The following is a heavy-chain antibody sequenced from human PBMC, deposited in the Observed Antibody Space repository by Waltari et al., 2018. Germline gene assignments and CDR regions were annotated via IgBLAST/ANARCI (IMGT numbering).Heavy chain of an antibody. J-gene: IGHJ6*02. V-gene: IGHV4-39*01. Sequence: QLQLQESGPGLVKPSETLSLTCTVSGGSISSSSYYWGWIRQPPGKGLEWIGSIYYSGTTYYNRSRTSRVTISVDTSKNQFSLKLSSVTAADTAVYYCARHSIRSGYEWAYYYYGMDVWGQGTTVTVSS. CDR2: IYYSGTT. CDR1: GGSISSSSYY. CDR3: ARHSIRSGYEWAYYYYGMDV. D-gene: IGHD5-12*01.